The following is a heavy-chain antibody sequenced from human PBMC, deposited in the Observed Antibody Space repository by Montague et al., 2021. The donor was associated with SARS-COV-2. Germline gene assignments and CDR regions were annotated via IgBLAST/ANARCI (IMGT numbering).Heavy chain of an antibody. D-gene: IGHD6-13*01. CDR3: ARFSGIEFRRPLDY. CDR2: IYHNRTS. J-gene: IGHJ4*02. V-gene: IGHV4-4*02. Sequence: SETLSLTCAVSGGSISTSNWCNWFRQPPGEGLEWIGQIYHNRTSNYNPSLHSRVTISVDKSTNQFYLRLRSVTAADTAGYYCARFSGIEFRRPLDYWGQGTLVTVSS. CDR1: GGSISTSNW.